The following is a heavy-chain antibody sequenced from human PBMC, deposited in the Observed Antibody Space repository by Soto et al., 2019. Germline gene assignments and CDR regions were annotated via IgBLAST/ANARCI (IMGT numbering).Heavy chain of an antibody. D-gene: IGHD4-17*01. J-gene: IGHJ6*02. Sequence: GGSLRLSCAASGITFSKAWMNWVRQSPGKGLEWVGRIKSRSDGGITAYAAPVKGRFSISRDDSKDTLWLQMNSLKTEDTAVYYCTTNFYSDHGMDVWGQGTTVTVSS. CDR1: GITFSKAW. CDR2: IKSRSDGGIT. CDR3: TTNFYSDHGMDV. V-gene: IGHV3-15*01.